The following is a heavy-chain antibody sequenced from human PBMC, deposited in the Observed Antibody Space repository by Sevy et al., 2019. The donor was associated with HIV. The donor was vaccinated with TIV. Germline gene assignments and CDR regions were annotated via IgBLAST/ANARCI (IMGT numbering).Heavy chain of an antibody. Sequence: GGSLRLSCTASGFTFSTYWMTWVRQAPGKGLEWVANIKQDGSEKYYVDSVKGRFTISRDNAKNSLYLQMNSLRAEDTAVYYCARDWGSVHWGQGALVTVSS. D-gene: IGHD3-16*01. CDR3: ARDWGSVH. CDR2: IKQDGSEK. CDR1: GFTFSTYW. J-gene: IGHJ4*02. V-gene: IGHV3-7*01.